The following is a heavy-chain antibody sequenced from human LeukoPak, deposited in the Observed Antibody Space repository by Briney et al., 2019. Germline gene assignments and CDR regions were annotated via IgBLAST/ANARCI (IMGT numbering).Heavy chain of an antibody. CDR2: IYDSGST. CDR1: RNYA. J-gene: IGHJ5*02. CDR3: ARHYGP. Sequence: RNYALSWIRQPPGKGLEWIGSIYDSGSTYYNPSLKSRVTISVDTSKNQFSLKLNSVTAADTAVYYCARHYGPWGQGTLVTVSS. V-gene: IGHV4-39*01. D-gene: IGHD3-10*01.